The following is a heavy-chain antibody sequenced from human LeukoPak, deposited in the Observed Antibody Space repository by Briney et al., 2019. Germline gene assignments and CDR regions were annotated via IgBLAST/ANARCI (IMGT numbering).Heavy chain of an antibody. CDR2: ISYDGSNK. D-gene: IGHD3-9*01. V-gene: IGHV3-30*03. CDR1: GFTFSSYG. J-gene: IGHJ3*02. Sequence: PGGSLRLSCAASGFTFSSYGMHWVRQAPGKGLERVAVISYDGSNKYYADSVKGRFTISRDDSKNTLYLQMNSLRAEDTAVYYCATQRPFDWFGTPVAFDSWGQGTMVSVSS. CDR3: ATQRPFDWFGTPVAFDS.